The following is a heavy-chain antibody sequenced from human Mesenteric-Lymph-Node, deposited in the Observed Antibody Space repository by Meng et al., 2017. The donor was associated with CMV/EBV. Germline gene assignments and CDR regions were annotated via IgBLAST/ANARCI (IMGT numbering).Heavy chain of an antibody. CDR1: GFSFSDYA. CDR2: ISYDGSNK. V-gene: IGHV3-30-3*01. Sequence: GGSLRLSCAASGFSFSDYAMHWVRQAPGKGLEWVALISYDGSNKYYADSVKGRFSISRDNSKNTLYLQMNTQRVEDTAVYYCARDGVRGLDYWGQGTLVTVSS. D-gene: IGHD3-10*01. CDR3: ARDGVRGLDY. J-gene: IGHJ4*02.